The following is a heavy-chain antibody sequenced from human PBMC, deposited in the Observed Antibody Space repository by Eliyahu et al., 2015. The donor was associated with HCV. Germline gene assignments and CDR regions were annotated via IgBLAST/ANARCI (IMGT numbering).Heavy chain of an antibody. V-gene: IGHV1-8*01. CDR3: ARGWQLWVMSMSYMDL. D-gene: IGHD3-16*01. CDR2: MNPKSGNT. Sequence: QEQLVQSGAEVKKPGASVKVSCKASGYSFSPYDIHWVRXAAGQGLEWMGWMNPKSGNTGYGEKFQGRVTMSRDTSIDTAYMELSSLKSEDTAVYYCARGWQLWVMSMSYMDLWGQGTTVTVSS. J-gene: IGHJ6*03. CDR1: GYSFSPYD.